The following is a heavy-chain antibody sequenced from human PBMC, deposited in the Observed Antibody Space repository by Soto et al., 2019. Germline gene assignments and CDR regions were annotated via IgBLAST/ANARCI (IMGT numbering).Heavy chain of an antibody. V-gene: IGHV4-31*03. D-gene: IGHD1-26*01. J-gene: IGHJ4*02. Sequence: QVQLQESGPGLVKPSQTLSLTCTVSGGSISSGGYYWSWIRQHPGKGLEWIGYIYYSVSTYYNPSLKSRVTLSVDTSMNQFSLKLSSVTAADTAVYYCARVYYLVGKLFDYWGQGTLVTVSS. CDR3: ARVYYLVGKLFDY. CDR1: GGSISSGGYY. CDR2: IYYSVST.